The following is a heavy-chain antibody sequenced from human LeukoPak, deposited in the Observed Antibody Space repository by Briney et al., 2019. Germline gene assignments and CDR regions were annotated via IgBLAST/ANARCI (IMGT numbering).Heavy chain of an antibody. D-gene: IGHD3-10*01. CDR1: GGSISTYF. CDR3: AREVIIRGVTHFDY. Sequence: PSETLSLTCTVSGGSISTYFWSWIRQPAGKGLEWIGRIYDSGTNYNPSLKSRVTMSADTSKNQFSLKLSSVTAADTAVYLCAREVIIRGVTHFDYWGQGALVTVSS. V-gene: IGHV4-4*07. J-gene: IGHJ4*02. CDR2: IYDSGT.